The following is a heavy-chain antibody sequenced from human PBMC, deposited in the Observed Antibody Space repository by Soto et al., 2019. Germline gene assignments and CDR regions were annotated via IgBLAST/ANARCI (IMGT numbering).Heavy chain of an antibody. J-gene: IGHJ4*02. CDR1: GDSMTTVGYY. CDR2: ISYSGST. V-gene: IGHV4-31*03. CDR3: TRRDY. Sequence: QVQLQESGPGLVKPSQTLSLTCTVSGDSMTTVGYYWTWIRQHPGQGLEWIGFISYSGSTYYSSSLKGRVAISADTSKNQFSLKLNSVTAADTAVYYCTRRDYWGQGTLVTVSS.